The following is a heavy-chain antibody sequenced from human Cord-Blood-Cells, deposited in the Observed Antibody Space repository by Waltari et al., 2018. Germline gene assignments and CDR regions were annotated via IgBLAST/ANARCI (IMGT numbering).Heavy chain of an antibody. CDR3: ARVYYSSSWYYFDY. CDR2: IYTSGST. J-gene: IGHJ4*02. D-gene: IGHD6-13*01. V-gene: IGHV4-4*07. CDR1: GGPISSYY. Sequence: QVQLQESGPGLVKPSETLSLTCTVSGGPISSYYWSWIRQPAGKGLEWIGRIYTSGSTNYNPSLKSRVTMSVDTSKNQFSLKLSSVTAADTAVYYCARVYYSSSWYYFDYWGQGTLVTVSS.